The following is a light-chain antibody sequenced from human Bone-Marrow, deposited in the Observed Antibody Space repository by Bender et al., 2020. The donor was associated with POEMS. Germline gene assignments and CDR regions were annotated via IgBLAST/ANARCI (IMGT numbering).Light chain of an antibody. CDR3: QSYDSSLSGYV. CDR2: DNS. J-gene: IGLJ1*01. CDR1: SSDIGDYNY. V-gene: IGLV1-40*01. Sequence: QSALTQPASVSWSPGQSITISCTGSSSDIGDYNYVSWYQQLPGTAPKLLIYDNSDRPSGIPDRFSGSKSGPSASLAIAGLQAEDEADYYCQSYDSSLSGYVFGTGTKVSVL.